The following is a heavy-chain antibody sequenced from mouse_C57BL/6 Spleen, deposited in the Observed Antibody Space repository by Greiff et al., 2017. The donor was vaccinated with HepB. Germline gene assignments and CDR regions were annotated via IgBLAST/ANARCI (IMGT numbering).Heavy chain of an antibody. V-gene: IGHV1-82*01. Sequence: VQLQQSGPELVKPGASVKISCKASGYAFSSSWMNWVKQRPGKGLEWIGRIYPGDGDTNYNGKFKGKATLTADKYSSTAYMQLSSLTSDDSAVYICASDFITTVSYAMDYWGQGTSVTVSS. CDR1: GYAFSSSW. J-gene: IGHJ4*01. CDR3: ASDFITTVSYAMDY. CDR2: IYPGDGDT. D-gene: IGHD1-1*01.